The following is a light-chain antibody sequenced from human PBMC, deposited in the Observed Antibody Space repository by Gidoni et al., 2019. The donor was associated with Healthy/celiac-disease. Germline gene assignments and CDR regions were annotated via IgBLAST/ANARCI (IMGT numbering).Light chain of an antibody. Sequence: QSVLTQPPSVSGTPGQRVTISCTGSSSNIGAGYDVHWYHQLPGHAPKLLIYGNSNRPSGVPDRFSGSKSGTSASLAITGLQAEDEADYYCQSYDSSLSGYVFGTGTKVTVL. V-gene: IGLV1-40*01. CDR2: GNS. CDR1: SSNIGAGYD. CDR3: QSYDSSLSGYV. J-gene: IGLJ1*01.